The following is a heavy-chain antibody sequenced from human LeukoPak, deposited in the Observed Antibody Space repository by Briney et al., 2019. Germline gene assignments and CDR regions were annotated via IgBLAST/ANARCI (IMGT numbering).Heavy chain of an antibody. V-gene: IGHV4-34*01. J-gene: IGHJ4*02. CDR2: INQSGST. Sequence: SETLSLTCAVYGGSFSGYYWTWIRQPPGKGLEWIGEINQSGSTNHNPSLKSRVTISVDTSKSQFSLKLSSVTAADTAVYFCARGRGIFDYWGQGALVTVSS. D-gene: IGHD3-16*01. CDR3: ARGRGIFDY. CDR1: GGSFSGYY.